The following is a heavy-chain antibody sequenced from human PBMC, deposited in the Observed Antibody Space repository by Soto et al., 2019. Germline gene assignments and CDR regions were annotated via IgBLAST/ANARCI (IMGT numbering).Heavy chain of an antibody. J-gene: IGHJ5*02. V-gene: IGHV4-34*01. Sequence: PSETLSLTCAVYGGSFSGYYWGWIRQPPGKGLEWIGEINHSGSTNYNPSLKSRVTISVDTSKNQFSLKLSSVTAADTAVYYCARANRKYYGSGSYYNGWFDPWGQGTLVTVSS. D-gene: IGHD3-10*01. CDR2: INHSGST. CDR3: ARANRKYYGSGSYYNGWFDP. CDR1: GGSFSGYY.